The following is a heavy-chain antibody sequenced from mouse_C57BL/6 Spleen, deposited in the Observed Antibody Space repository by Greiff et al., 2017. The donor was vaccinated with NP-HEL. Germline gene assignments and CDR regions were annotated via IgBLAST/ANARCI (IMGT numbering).Heavy chain of an antibody. CDR3: ARDYAMDY. V-gene: IGHV5-17*01. J-gene: IGHJ4*01. CDR2: ISSGSSTI. Sequence: VQLQQSGGGLVKPGGSLKLSCAASGFTFSDYGMHLVRQAPEKGLEWVAYISSGSSTIYYADTVKGRFTISRDNAKNTLFLQMTSLRSEDTAMYYCARDYAMDYWGQGTSVTVSS. CDR1: GFTFSDYG.